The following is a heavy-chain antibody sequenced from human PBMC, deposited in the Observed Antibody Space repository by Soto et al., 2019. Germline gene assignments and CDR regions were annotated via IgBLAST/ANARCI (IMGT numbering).Heavy chain of an antibody. CDR2: ISSNGGST. Sequence: GGSLRLSCSASGFTFSSYAMHWVRQAPGKGLEYVSAISSNGGSTYYADSVKGRFTISRDNSKNTLYLQMSSLRAEDTAVYYCVKDARYCSGGSCSNANRNYCGMDVWGQGTTVTVSS. CDR3: VKDARYCSGGSCSNANRNYCGMDV. D-gene: IGHD2-15*01. V-gene: IGHV3-64D*08. CDR1: GFTFSSYA. J-gene: IGHJ6*02.